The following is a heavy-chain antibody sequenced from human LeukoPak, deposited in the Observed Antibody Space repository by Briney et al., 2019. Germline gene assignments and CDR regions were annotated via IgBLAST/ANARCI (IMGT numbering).Heavy chain of an antibody. V-gene: IGHV3-23*01. D-gene: IGHD2-15*01. CDR3: AKDPILGTVVAATPGVY. J-gene: IGHJ4*02. CDR2: ISGSGGST. CDR1: GFTVSSNY. Sequence: QSGGSLRLSCAASGFTVSSNYMSWVRQAPGKGLEWVSAISGSGGSTYYADSVKGRFTISRDNSKNTLYLQMNSLRAEDTAVYYCAKDPILGTVVAATPGVYWGQGTLVTVSS.